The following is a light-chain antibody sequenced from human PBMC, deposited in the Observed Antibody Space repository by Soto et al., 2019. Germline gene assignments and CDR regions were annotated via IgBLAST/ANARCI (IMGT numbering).Light chain of an antibody. CDR2: DVD. J-gene: IGLJ1*01. Sequence: QSVLTQPRSVSGSPGQSVTISCTGTSSDVGGYNYVSWYQHHTGKAPKLMIHDVDKRPSGVPGRFSGSKSGNTASLTISGLQAEDEADYYCCSNAGSYPFVFGTGTKATVL. CDR3: CSNAGSYPFV. V-gene: IGLV2-11*01. CDR1: SSDVGGYNY.